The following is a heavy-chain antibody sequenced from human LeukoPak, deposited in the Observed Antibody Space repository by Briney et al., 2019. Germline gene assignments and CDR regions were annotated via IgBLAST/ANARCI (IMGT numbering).Heavy chain of an antibody. CDR2: INHSGST. Sequence: PSETLSLTCAVYGGSFSGYYWSWIRQPPGRGLEWIGEINHSGSTNYNPSLKSRVTISVDTSKNQFSLKLSSATAADTAVYYCAREFGGGFDYWGQGTLVTVSS. CDR3: AREFGGGFDY. V-gene: IGHV4-34*01. J-gene: IGHJ4*02. CDR1: GGSFSGYY. D-gene: IGHD3-10*01.